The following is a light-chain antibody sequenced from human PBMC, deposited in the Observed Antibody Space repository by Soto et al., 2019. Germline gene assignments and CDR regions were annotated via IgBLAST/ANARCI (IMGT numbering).Light chain of an antibody. V-gene: IGLV2-14*01. CDR2: EVS. J-gene: IGLJ3*02. CDR1: SSDIGGYNY. CDR3: SSHTTSNTQV. Sequence: QSALTQPASVSGSPGQSITISCTGTSSDIGGYNYVSWYQQHPGNPPNLMIYEVSNRPSGVSNRFSGSKSGNTASLTISGLQAEDEADYYCSSHTTSNTQVFGGGTKLTVL.